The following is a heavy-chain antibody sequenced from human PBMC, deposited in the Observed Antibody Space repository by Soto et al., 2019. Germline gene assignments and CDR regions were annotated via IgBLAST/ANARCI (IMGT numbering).Heavy chain of an antibody. D-gene: IGHD5-12*01. CDR2: IYYSGST. CDR3: ARGPRGGRWLQSSEAFDF. J-gene: IGHJ3*01. V-gene: IGHV4-39*07. Sequence: PSETLSLTCTVSGGSISSSSYYWGWIRQPPGKGLEWIGSIYYSGSTYYNPSLKSRVTISVDTSKNQFSLKLSSVTAADTAVYYCARGPRGGRWLQSSEAFDFWGQGTMVTVSS. CDR1: GGSISSSSYY.